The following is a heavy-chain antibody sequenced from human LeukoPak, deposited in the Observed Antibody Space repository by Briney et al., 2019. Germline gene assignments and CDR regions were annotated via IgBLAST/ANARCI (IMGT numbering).Heavy chain of an antibody. CDR1: GYTFTGYY. V-gene: IGHV1-2*02. D-gene: IGHD3-10*01. Sequence: ASVKVSCKASGYTFTGYYMHWVRQAPGQGLEWMGWINPNSGGTNYAQKFQGRVTMTRGTSISTAYMELSRLRSDDTAVYYCASLTMVRGVSGYWGQGTLVTVSS. J-gene: IGHJ4*02. CDR2: INPNSGGT. CDR3: ASLTMVRGVSGY.